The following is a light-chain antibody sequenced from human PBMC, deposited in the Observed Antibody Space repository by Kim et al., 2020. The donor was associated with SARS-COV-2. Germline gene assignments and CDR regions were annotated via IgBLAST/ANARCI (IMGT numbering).Light chain of an antibody. CDR3: QQYYSYPPT. V-gene: IGKV1-8*01. CDR2: AAS. CDR1: QGISSY. J-gene: IGKJ4*01. Sequence: LSASTGDRVTITCRASQGISSYLAWYQQKPGKAPKLLIYAASTLQSGVPSRFSGSGSGTDFTLTISCLQSEDFATYYCQQYYSYPPTFGGGNKVDIK.